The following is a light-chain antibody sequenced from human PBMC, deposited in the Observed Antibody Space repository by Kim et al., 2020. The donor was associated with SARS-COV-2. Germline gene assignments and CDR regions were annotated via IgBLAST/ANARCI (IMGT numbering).Light chain of an antibody. CDR2: GKN. CDR1: SLRSYY. J-gene: IGLJ2*01. Sequence: VALGQTVRITCQGDSLRSYYASWYQQKPGQAPVLVIYGKNNRPSGIPGRFSGSSSGNAASLTITGAQAEDEADYYCNSRDSSGNRVFGGGTQLTVL. V-gene: IGLV3-19*01. CDR3: NSRDSSGNRV.